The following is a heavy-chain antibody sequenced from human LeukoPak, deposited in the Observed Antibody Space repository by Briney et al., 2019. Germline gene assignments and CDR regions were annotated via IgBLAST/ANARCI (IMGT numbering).Heavy chain of an antibody. CDR1: GGSISSGSYY. J-gene: IGHJ4*02. D-gene: IGHD6-19*01. CDR2: IYTTGST. CDR3: ARDYSGWYYFDY. Sequence: SETLSLTCTVSGGSISSGSYYWSWIRQPAGKGLEWIGRIYTTGSTNYNPSLKSRVTISVDTSKNQFFLKLSSVTAADTAVYYCARDYSGWYYFDYWGQGTLVTVSS. V-gene: IGHV4-61*02.